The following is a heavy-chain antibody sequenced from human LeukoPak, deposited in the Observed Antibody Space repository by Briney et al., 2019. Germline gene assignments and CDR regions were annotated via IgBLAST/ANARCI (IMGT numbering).Heavy chain of an antibody. D-gene: IGHD5-24*01. CDR1: GGSISSDNCY. CDR2: FFYSGST. Sequence: SETVSLTCTVSGGSISSDNCYWGWIRQPPGKGLDWIANFFYSGSTYYSPSLKSRVTISVDTSKNQFSLTLTSLTAADTAVYYCARLTRPNREMPTSKAFDIWGQGTMATVAS. CDR3: ARLTRPNREMPTSKAFDI. J-gene: IGHJ3*02. V-gene: IGHV4-39*01.